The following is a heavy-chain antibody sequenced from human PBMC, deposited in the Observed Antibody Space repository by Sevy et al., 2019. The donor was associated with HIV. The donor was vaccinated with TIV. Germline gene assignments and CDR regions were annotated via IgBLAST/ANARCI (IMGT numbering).Heavy chain of an antibody. CDR1: GYSIRNGYY. CDR2: IHHSGIT. CDR3: ARDRKYPLYYFDY. J-gene: IGHJ4*02. Sequence: SDTLSLTCTVSGYSIRNGYYWAWIRQPPGKGLEWIGSIHHSGITHYNPSLKSRVIISVDTSKNQVSLELSSVTAADTAMYYCARDRKYPLYYFDYWRQGILVTVSS. D-gene: IGHD6-6*01. V-gene: IGHV4-38-2*02.